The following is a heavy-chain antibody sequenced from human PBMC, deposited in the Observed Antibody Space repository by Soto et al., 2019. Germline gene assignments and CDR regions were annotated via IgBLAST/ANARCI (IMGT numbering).Heavy chain of an antibody. Sequence: QVQLVESGGGVVQPGKSLRLSCEVSGFPLSDYGMHWVRQAPGKGLEWVAVLWSDGANSFYAGSVMGRFTVSRDTSKNTLFLELESLRVDDTGVYYCARELEYYDYFGLDVWGQGTTVIVSS. CDR3: ARELEYYDYFGLDV. J-gene: IGHJ6*02. CDR1: GFPLSDYG. D-gene: IGHD6-6*01. V-gene: IGHV3-33*01. CDR2: LWSDGANS.